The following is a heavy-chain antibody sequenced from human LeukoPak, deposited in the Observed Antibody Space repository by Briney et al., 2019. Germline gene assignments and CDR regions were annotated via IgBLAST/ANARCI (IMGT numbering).Heavy chain of an antibody. D-gene: IGHD6-19*01. CDR2: IYTGGTT. V-gene: IGHV3-53*01. CDR3: AGGQMFTSGGFDS. CDR1: GFTVSSKY. Sequence: PGGSLRLSCAASGFTVSSKYMSWVRQAPGKGLEWVSVIYTGGTTYYADSVKGRFTISRDNSKNTLYLQMNSLGAEDTALYYCAGGQMFTSGGFDSWGQGTLVTVSS. J-gene: IGHJ4*02.